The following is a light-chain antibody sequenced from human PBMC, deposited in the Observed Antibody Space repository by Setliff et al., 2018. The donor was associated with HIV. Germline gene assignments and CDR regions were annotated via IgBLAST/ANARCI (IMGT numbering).Light chain of an antibody. CDR2: WAS. J-gene: IGKJ4*01. V-gene: IGKV4-1*01. CDR1: QSVLYSSNNENY. Sequence: DIVMTQSPDSLAVSLGERATINCKSSQSVLYSSNNENYLAWYQQKPGQPPKLIIYWASSRESGVPDRFSGSGSGTDFTLTISSLQAEDVAVYYCQQYYSTPLTFGGGTKVDIK. CDR3: QQYYSTPLT.